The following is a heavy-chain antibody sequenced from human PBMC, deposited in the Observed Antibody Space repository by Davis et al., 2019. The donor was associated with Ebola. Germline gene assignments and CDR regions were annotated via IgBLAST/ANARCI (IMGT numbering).Heavy chain of an antibody. Sequence: ASVKVSCKASGYTFSNYDINWVRQTAGQGLEWMGWVSPDTGFTGIAENFQGRVTMARDASINTAYMELSSLRSEDTAIYYCAKGGGNKLFDAFDMWGQGTMVTVSS. V-gene: IGHV1-8*01. CDR3: AKGGGNKLFDAFDM. CDR1: GYTFSNYD. D-gene: IGHD1/OR15-1a*01. J-gene: IGHJ3*02. CDR2: VSPDTGFT.